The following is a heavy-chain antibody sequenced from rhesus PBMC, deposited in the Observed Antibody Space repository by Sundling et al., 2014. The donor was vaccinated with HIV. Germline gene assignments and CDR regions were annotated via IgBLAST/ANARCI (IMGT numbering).Heavy chain of an antibody. J-gene: IGHJ4*01. CDR3: ARAPYWSDYYFDY. CDR2: ITYSEST. V-gene: IGHV4-122*02. Sequence: QVQLQESGPGQVKPSETLSLTCAGSGGSISSGLYYWSWIRQPPGMGLEWIGYITYSESTTYNPSLKSRVTISTDTSKNQFSLKLSSVTAADTAVYYCARAPYWSDYYFDYWGQGVLVTVSS. CDR1: GGSISSGLYY. D-gene: IGHD3-22*01.